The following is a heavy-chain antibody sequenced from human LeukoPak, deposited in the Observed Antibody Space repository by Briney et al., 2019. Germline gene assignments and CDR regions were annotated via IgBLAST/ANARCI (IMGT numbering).Heavy chain of an antibody. CDR1: GGSISSYY. D-gene: IGHD3-22*01. V-gene: IGHV4-39*01. CDR3: ARRRYYDSTGYFD. Sequence: SETLSLTCTVSGGSISSYYWGWIRQPPGKGLEWIGDIYYSGSTYYSPSLKSRVSISVDTSKNQFSLILSSVTAADTALYYCARRRYYDSTGYFDWGQGTQVTVS. J-gene: IGHJ1*01. CDR2: IYYSGST.